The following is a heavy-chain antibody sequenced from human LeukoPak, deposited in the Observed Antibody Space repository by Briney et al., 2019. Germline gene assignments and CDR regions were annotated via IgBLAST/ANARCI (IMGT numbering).Heavy chain of an antibody. D-gene: IGHD2-2*02. Sequence: SETLSLTCAVYGGSFSGYYWSWIRQPPGKGLEWIGEINHSGSTSYNPSLKSRVTISVDTSKNQFSLKLSSVTAADTAVYYCARGGYCSSTSCYTWYYYYGMDVWGQGTTVTVSS. CDR2: INHSGST. CDR1: GGSFSGYY. V-gene: IGHV4-34*01. J-gene: IGHJ6*02. CDR3: ARGGYCSSTSCYTWYYYYGMDV.